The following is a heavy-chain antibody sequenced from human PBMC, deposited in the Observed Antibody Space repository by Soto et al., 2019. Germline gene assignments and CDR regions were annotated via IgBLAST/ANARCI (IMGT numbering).Heavy chain of an antibody. V-gene: IGHV3-15*07. CDR1: GFTFSNAW. CDR2: IKSKTDGGTT. J-gene: IGHJ4*02. D-gene: IGHD3-22*01. CDR3: AKNYYYDSSGYGYYFDY. Sequence: GGSLRLSCAASGFTFSNAWMNWVRQAPGKGLEWVGRIKSKTDGGTTDYAAPVKGRFTISRDDSKNTLYLQMSSLRSEDTAVYYCAKNYYYDSSGYGYYFDYWGQGTLVTVSS.